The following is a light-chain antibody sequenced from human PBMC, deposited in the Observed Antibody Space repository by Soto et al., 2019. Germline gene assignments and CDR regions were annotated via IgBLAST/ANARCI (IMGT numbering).Light chain of an antibody. J-gene: IGKJ2*01. Sequence: DIQMTQSPSSLSASVGDRVTITCRASQSIDTHLVWYQQKPATAPKILIYVASSLESGVPSRFSGSGFGTDFTLTINNLPPEDFATYYCQQSYTYVRTFGQGTKVQIK. V-gene: IGKV1-39*01. CDR2: VAS. CDR3: QQSYTYVRT. CDR1: QSIDTH.